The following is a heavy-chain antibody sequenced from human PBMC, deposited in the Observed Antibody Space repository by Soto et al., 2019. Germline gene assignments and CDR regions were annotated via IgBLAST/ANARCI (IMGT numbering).Heavy chain of an antibody. CDR3: ARVEGTRTTNFYHYMDV. V-gene: IGHV1-69*02. CDR1: VGTFSDYN. Sequence: VQLVQSGAEVQRPGSSVKVSCKAPVGTFSDYNIAWVRQARGQGLEWMGRIIPKLGITNYAHKVQDRVRITADKATSTAYMELTSLRYEDTAVYFCARVEGTRTTNFYHYMDVWGEGTSVTVS. CDR2: IIPKLGIT. D-gene: IGHD2-8*01. J-gene: IGHJ6*03.